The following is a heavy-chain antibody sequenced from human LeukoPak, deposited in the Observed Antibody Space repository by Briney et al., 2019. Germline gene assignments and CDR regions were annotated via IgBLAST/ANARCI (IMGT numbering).Heavy chain of an antibody. D-gene: IGHD2-2*02. CDR2: ISGSGVST. J-gene: IGHJ3*02. CDR1: GFTFSTYA. CDR3: AKAYCTSTSCYTSDAFGM. V-gene: IGHV3-23*01. Sequence: PGGSLRLSCAASGFTFSTYAMTWVRQAPGKGLEWVSAISGSGVSTYDADSVKGRFTISRDNSKNTLYLQMHSLRVEDTAVYYCAKAYCTSTSCYTSDAFGMWGQGTMVTVSS.